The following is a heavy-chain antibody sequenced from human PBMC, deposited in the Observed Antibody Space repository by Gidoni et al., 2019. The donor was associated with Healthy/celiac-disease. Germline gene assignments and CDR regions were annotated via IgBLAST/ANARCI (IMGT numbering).Heavy chain of an antibody. CDR3: ARDVDTAMALFDY. D-gene: IGHD5-18*01. CDR2: INHSGST. Sequence: QVQLQQWGAGLLKPSETLSLTRAVYGGSFSGYYWSWIRQPPGKGLEWIGEINHSGSTNYNPSLKSRVTISVDTSKNQFSLKLSSVTAADTAVYYCARDVDTAMALFDYWGQGTLVTVFS. J-gene: IGHJ4*02. CDR1: GGSFSGYY. V-gene: IGHV4-34*01.